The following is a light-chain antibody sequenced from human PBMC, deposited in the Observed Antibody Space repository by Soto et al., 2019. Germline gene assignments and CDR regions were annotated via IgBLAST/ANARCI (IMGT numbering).Light chain of an antibody. CDR2: GAS. J-gene: IGKJ5*01. CDR1: QSVRNSY. CDR3: QQYGNSPQIT. Sequence: EIVLTQSPGTLSLSTGERATLSCRASQSVRNSYLAWYQQKPGQAPRLLMSGASSRSTGIPDRFSGNGSGTDFTLTISRLEPEDFAVYYCQQYGNSPQITFGQGTRLEIK. V-gene: IGKV3-20*01.